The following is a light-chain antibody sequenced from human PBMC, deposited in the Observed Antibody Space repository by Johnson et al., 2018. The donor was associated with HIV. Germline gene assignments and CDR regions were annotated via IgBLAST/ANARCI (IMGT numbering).Light chain of an antibody. CDR1: SSNIGNNY. J-gene: IGLJ1*01. V-gene: IGLV1-51*01. CDR2: DNN. Sequence: QSVLTQPPSVSAAPGQKVTISCSGSSSNIGNNYVSWYQQLPGTAPKLLIYDNNKRPSGIPDRFSGSKSGTSATLGITGLQTGDEAHYYCGTWDSSLSTFYVFGTGTKVTVL. CDR3: GTWDSSLSTFYV.